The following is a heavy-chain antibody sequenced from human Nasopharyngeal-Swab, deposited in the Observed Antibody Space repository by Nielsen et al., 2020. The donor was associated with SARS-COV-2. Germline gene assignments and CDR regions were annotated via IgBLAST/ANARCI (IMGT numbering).Heavy chain of an antibody. CDR2: INPSGGST. CDR3: ARVGYSYGYADY. CDR1: GYTFTSYY. D-gene: IGHD5-18*01. V-gene: IGHV1-46*01. J-gene: IGHJ4*02. Sequence: ASVKVSCKASGYTFTSYYMHWVRQAPGQGLEWMGLINPSGGSTSYAQKFQGRVTMTRDTSTSTVYMELSSLRSEDTAVYYCARVGYSYGYADYWGQGTLVTVSS.